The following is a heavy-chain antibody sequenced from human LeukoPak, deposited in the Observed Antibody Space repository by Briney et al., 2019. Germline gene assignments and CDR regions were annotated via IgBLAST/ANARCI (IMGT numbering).Heavy chain of an antibody. Sequence: SETLSLTCAVYGGSFSGYYWSWIRQPPRKGLEWIGEINHSGSTNYNPSLKSRVTISVDTSKNQFSLRLSSVTAADTAVYYCARGLSGYDYHFDYWGQGTLVTVSS. V-gene: IGHV4-34*01. CDR1: GGSFSGYY. J-gene: IGHJ4*02. D-gene: IGHD5-12*01. CDR3: ARGLSGYDYHFDY. CDR2: INHSGST.